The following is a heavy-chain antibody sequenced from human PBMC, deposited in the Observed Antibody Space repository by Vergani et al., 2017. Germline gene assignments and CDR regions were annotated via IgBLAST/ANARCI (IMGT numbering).Heavy chain of an antibody. V-gene: IGHV3-66*02. Sequence: EVQLVESGGGLVQPGGSLRLSCAASGFTVSSNYMSWVRQAPGKGLEWVSVIYSGGSTYYADSVKGRFTISRDNSKNTLYLQMNSLRAEDTAVYYCASGNPYYYDSSGYYNYWGQGTLVTVSS. CDR3: ASGNPYYYDSSGYYNY. J-gene: IGHJ4*02. CDR2: IYSGGST. CDR1: GFTVSSNY. D-gene: IGHD3-22*01.